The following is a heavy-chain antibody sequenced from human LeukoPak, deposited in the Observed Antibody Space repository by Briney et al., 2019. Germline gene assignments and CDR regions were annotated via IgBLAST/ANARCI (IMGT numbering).Heavy chain of an antibody. V-gene: IGHV3-33*07. CDR1: GFTFSGYA. J-gene: IGHJ4*02. Sequence: GGSLRLSCSASGFTFSGYAMYWVRQAPGKGLEWVAVIWYDGSDKYYADSVKGRFTISRDNSKNTLYLQMNSLRVEDTAVYYCATSVKYGGTPGDIWGRGTLVTVSS. D-gene: IGHD2-21*02. CDR2: IWYDGSDK. CDR3: ATSVKYGGTPGDI.